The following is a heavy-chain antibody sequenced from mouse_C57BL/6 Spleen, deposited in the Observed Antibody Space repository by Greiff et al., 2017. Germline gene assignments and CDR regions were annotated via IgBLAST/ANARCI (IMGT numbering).Heavy chain of an antibody. D-gene: IGHD3-2*02. CDR3: AKDSAGYLFAY. CDR2: ISSGGSYT. CDR1: GFTFSSYG. Sequence: EVKLVESGGDLVKPGGSLKLSCEASGFTFSSYGMYWVRQTPDKRLEWVATISSGGSYTYYPDSVKGLFTIARDNAKNTLYMQMSSLKSEDTAMYYCAKDSAGYLFAYWGRGTLVTVSA. V-gene: IGHV5-6*01. J-gene: IGHJ3*01.